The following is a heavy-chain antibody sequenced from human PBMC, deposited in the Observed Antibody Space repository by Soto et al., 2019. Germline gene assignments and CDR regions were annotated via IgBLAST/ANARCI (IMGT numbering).Heavy chain of an antibody. CDR2: INPNSGGT. Sequence: ASVKVSCKASGYTFTGYYMHWVRQAPGQGLEWMGWINPNSGGTNYAQKFQGRVTMTRDTSISTAYMELSRLRSDDTAVYYCARPPKYDFWSGYYTGYYYGMDVWGQGTTVTVSS. CDR1: GYTFTGYY. V-gene: IGHV1-2*02. D-gene: IGHD3-3*01. CDR3: ARPPKYDFWSGYYTGYYYGMDV. J-gene: IGHJ6*02.